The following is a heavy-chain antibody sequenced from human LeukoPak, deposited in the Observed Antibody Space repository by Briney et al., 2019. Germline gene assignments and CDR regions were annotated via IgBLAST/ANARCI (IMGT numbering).Heavy chain of an antibody. V-gene: IGHV3-20*04. CDR3: VLSGSYWGGAFDY. D-gene: IGHD1-26*01. CDR1: GFTFVDYG. J-gene: IGHJ4*02. CDR2: INWNGGST. Sequence: GGSLRLSCAASGFTFVDYGMSWVRQAPGKGLEWVSGINWNGGSTGYADSVKGRFTISRDNAKNSLYLQMNSLRAEDTALYYCVLSGSYWGGAFDYWGQGTLVTVSS.